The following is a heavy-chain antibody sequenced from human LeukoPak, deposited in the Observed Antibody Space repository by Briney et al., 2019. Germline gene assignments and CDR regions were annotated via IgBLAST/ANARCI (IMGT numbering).Heavy chain of an antibody. CDR2: INHSGST. V-gene: IGHV4-34*01. J-gene: IGHJ4*02. Sequence: SETLSLTCAVYGGSFSGYYWSWIRQPPGKGLEWIGEINHSGSTNYNPSLKSRVTISVDTSKSQFSLKLSSVTAADTAVYYCARGLFDFWSGRRPYFDYWGQGTLVTVSS. CDR1: GGSFSGYY. D-gene: IGHD3-3*01. CDR3: ARGLFDFWSGRRPYFDY.